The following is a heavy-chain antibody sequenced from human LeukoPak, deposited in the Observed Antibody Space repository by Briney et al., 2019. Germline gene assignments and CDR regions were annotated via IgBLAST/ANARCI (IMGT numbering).Heavy chain of an antibody. CDR1: GGSISRGDYS. J-gene: IGHJ6*02. CDR2: IYYSGST. V-gene: IGHV4-31*03. D-gene: IGHD3-22*01. Sequence: SETLSLTCTVSGGSISRGDYSWSWIRQHPGKGLEWIGYIYYSGSTFYNPSLKSRITISVDTSQNQFSLKLSSVTAADTAVYYCARAVRYYDSSGYLPGGMDVWGQGTTVTVSS. CDR3: ARAVRYYDSSGYLPGGMDV.